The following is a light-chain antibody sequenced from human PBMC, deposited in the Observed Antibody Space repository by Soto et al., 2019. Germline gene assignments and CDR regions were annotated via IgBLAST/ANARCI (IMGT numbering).Light chain of an antibody. J-gene: IGLJ3*02. CDR3: SSYAGSNNLV. V-gene: IGLV2-8*01. CDR1: SSDVGRYNY. CDR2: EVT. Sequence: QSALTQPPSASGSPGQSVTISCTGTSSDVGRYNYVSWYQQNPGKAPKLLIYEVTKWPSGVPDRFSGSKSGNTASLTVSGLQAEDEGDYYCSSYAGSNNLVFGGGTKLTVL.